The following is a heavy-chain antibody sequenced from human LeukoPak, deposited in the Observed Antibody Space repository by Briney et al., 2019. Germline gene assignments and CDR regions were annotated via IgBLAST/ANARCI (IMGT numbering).Heavy chain of an antibody. CDR3: ARPPGATSEYFQH. V-gene: IGHV3-21*01. Sequence: PGGSLRLSCAASGFTFSSYSMSWVRQAPGKGLEWVSSISSSSSYIYYADSVKGRFTISRDNAKNSLYLQMNSLRAEDTAVYYCARPPGATSEYFQHWGQGTLVTVSS. D-gene: IGHD1-26*01. CDR2: ISSSSSYI. J-gene: IGHJ1*01. CDR1: GFTFSSYS.